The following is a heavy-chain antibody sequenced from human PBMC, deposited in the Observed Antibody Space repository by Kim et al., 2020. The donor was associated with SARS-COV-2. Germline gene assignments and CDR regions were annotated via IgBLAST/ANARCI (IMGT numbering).Heavy chain of an antibody. Sequence: GGSLRLSCSASGFTFDTYPMFWVRQAPGKGLQYVSGISNEGTTKHYADLMKRRVTISRDNSNNTIYLQMASLRPDDTAIYYCVRGRWWQQLVRNAFDIWGHGTTVTVSS. CDR3: VRGRWWQQLVRNAFDI. CDR1: GFTFDTYP. CDR2: ISNEGTTK. J-gene: IGHJ3*02. V-gene: IGHV3-64D*09. D-gene: IGHD6-13*01.